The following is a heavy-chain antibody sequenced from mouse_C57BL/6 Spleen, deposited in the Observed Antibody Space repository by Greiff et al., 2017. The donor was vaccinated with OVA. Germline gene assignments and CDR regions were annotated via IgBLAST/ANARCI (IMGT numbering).Heavy chain of an antibody. V-gene: IGHV1-26*01. CDR3: AREGGNRMDY. Sequence: VQLQQSGPELVKPGASVKISCKASGYTFTDYYMNWVKQSHGKSLEWIGDINPNNGGTSYNQKFKGKATLTVDKSSSTAYMELRSLTSEDSAVYYCAREGGNRMDYWGQGTSVTVSS. CDR2: INPNNGGT. CDR1: GYTFTDYY. D-gene: IGHD2-1*01. J-gene: IGHJ4*01.